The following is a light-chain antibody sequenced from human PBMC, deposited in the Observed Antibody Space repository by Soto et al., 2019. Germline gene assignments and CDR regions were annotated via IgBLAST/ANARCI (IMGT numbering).Light chain of an antibody. J-gene: IGLJ3*02. Sequence: QSALTQPRSVSGSPGQSVTISCTGTSNDVGRYIYVSWYQQQPGKAPKLIIYNVSKRPSGVPDRLSGSKSGNAASLTIAALQDEDAADYCWCSHASTYAFWVFGGGTQLTVL. V-gene: IGLV2-11*01. CDR1: SNDVGRYIY. CDR3: CSHASTYAFWV. CDR2: NVS.